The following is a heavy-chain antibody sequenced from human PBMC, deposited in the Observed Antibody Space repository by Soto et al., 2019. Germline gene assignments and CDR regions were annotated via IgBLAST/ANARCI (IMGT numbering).Heavy chain of an antibody. D-gene: IGHD6-6*01. J-gene: IGHJ4*02. CDR3: ARDQWDIAAPTVAADY. Sequence: AASVNVSCKTSGSTFTVYYMHCVRQTPAQGLEWMGIINPSGGSTSYAQKFQGRVTMTRDTSTSTVYMELSSLRSEDTAVYYCARDQWDIAAPTVAADYWGQGTLVTVSS. V-gene: IGHV1-46*01. CDR2: INPSGGST. CDR1: GSTFTVYY.